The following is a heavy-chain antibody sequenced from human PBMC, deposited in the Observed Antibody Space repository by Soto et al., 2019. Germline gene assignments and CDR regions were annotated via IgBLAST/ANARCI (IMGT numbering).Heavy chain of an antibody. J-gene: IGHJ4*02. V-gene: IGHV3-21*01. CDR1: GFTFSSYW. Sequence: GGSLRLSCAASGFTFSSYWMHWVRQAPGKGLEWVSSISSSSSYIYYADSVKGRFTISRDNAKNSLYLQMNSLRAEDTAVYYCASGMGLGSGSYYYFDYWGQGTLVTVSS. CDR2: ISSSSSYI. CDR3: ASGMGLGSGSYYYFDY. D-gene: IGHD3-10*01.